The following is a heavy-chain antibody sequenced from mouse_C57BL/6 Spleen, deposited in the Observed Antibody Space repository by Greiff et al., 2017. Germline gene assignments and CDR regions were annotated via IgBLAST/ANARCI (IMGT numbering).Heavy chain of an antibody. V-gene: IGHV1-18*01. CDR1: GYTFTDYN. Sequence: VQLQQSGPELVKPGASVKIPCKASGYTFTDYNMDWVKQSHGKSLEWIGDINPNNGGTIYNQKFKGKATLTVDKSSSTAYMELRSLTSEDTAVYYCARRGSNYVGWYFDVWGTGTTVTVSS. CDR3: ARRGSNYVGWYFDV. J-gene: IGHJ1*03. D-gene: IGHD2-5*01. CDR2: INPNNGGT.